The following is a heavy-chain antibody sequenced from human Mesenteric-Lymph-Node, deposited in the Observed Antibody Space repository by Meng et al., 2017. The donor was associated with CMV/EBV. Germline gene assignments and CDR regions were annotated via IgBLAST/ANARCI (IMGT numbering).Heavy chain of an antibody. Sequence: SETLSLTCTVSDGSISNYYWSWLRQPPGKGLEWIGYVYSSGSTNYNPSLESRVTISVDASRNEFSLTLTSVTTADTAVYYCARDHRPLWFDPWGQGTLVTVSS. CDR3: ARDHRPLWFDP. CDR2: VYSSGST. V-gene: IGHV4-59*01. J-gene: IGHJ5*02. CDR1: DGSISNYY.